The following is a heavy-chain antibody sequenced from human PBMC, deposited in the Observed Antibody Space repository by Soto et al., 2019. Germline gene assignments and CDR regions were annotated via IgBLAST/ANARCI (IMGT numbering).Heavy chain of an antibody. CDR2: INPSGSST. D-gene: IGHD6-19*01. J-gene: IGHJ3*02. CDR3: ARDRFGYSSGWGAFDI. CDR1: GYTFSTYY. Sequence: GASVKVSCKASGYTFSTYYMHWVRQAPGQGLEWMGIINPSGSSTTYSQNFQGRVTMTRDTSTTTLFMELSSLRSEDTAVYYCARDRFGYSSGWGAFDIWGQGTMVTVSS. V-gene: IGHV1-46*01.